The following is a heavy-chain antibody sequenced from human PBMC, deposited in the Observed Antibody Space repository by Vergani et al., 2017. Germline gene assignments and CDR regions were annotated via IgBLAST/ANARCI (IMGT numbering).Heavy chain of an antibody. CDR2: IIPILGIA. V-gene: IGHV1-69*02. CDR3: ASNPRLGGKPVH. D-gene: IGHD4-23*01. Sequence: QVQLVQSGAEVKKPGSSVKVSCKASGGTFSSYTISWVRQAPGQGLEWMGRIIPILGIANYAQKFQGRVTITADKSTSTAYMELSSLRSEDTAVYYCASNPRLGGKPVHWGQGTLVTVTS. CDR1: GGTFSSYT. J-gene: IGHJ4*02.